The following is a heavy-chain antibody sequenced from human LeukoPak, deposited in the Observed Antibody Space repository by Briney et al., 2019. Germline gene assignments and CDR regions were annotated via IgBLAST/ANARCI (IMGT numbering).Heavy chain of an antibody. Sequence: SETLSLTCTVSGGSISSGNYYWSWIRQHPGKGLEWIGYIHHSGSTYYNPSLKSRVIISVDTSKNQFSLKLNSVTAADTAVYYCATYGSGSYRFDPWGQGTLVTVSS. CDR1: GGSISSGNYY. J-gene: IGHJ5*02. CDR2: IHHSGST. CDR3: ATYGSGSYRFDP. V-gene: IGHV4-31*03. D-gene: IGHD3-10*01.